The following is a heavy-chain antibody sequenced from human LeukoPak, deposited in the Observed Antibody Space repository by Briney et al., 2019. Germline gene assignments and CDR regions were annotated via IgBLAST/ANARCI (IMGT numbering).Heavy chain of an antibody. Sequence: GGSLRLSCAASGFTFSDYYMSWIRQAPGKGLEWVSYISSSGSTIYYADSVKGRFTISRDNAKNSLYLQINSLRAEDTAVYYCASPLGYSYGEEDAFDIWGQGTMVTVSS. V-gene: IGHV3-11*04. CDR1: GFTFSDYY. D-gene: IGHD5-18*01. CDR3: ASPLGYSYGEEDAFDI. CDR2: ISSSGSTI. J-gene: IGHJ3*02.